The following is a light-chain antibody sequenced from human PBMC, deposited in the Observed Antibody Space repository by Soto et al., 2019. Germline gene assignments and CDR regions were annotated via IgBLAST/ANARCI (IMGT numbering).Light chain of an antibody. CDR2: KAS. CDR1: QSIDSW. J-gene: IGKJ1*01. V-gene: IGKV1-5*03. CDR3: QQYNTYPWT. Sequence: DIQMTQSPSTLSASVGDRVTITCRASQSIDSWLAWYQHKPGKAPKLLIFKASTLETGVPSRFSGSGAGTEFTLTISSLQPDDFATYYCQQYNTYPWTFGQGTKVDIK.